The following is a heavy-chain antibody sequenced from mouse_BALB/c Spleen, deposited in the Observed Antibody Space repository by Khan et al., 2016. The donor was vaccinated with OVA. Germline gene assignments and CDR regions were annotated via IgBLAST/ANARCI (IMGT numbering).Heavy chain of an antibody. CDR1: GYSITSDYA. V-gene: IGHV3-2*02. CDR2: ISYSGNT. D-gene: IGHD2-10*02. CDR3: ARVYGGDFDY. J-gene: IGHJ2*01. Sequence: EVQLQESGPGLVKPSQSLSLTCTVTGYSITSDYAWNWIRQFPGNKLEWLGYISYSGNTKYNPSLKSRISVTRDTSKNQFFLQLHSVTTEDTATYYCARVYGGDFDYWGQGTTLTVSS.